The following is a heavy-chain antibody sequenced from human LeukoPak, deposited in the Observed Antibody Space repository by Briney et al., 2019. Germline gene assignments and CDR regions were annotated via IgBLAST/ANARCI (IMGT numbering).Heavy chain of an antibody. CDR2: IGIYGRGA. CDR3: AREGHQLVILDY. V-gene: IGHV3-74*01. CDR1: GFTFSIYW. D-gene: IGHD3-9*01. Sequence: GGSLRLSCAASGFTFSIYWMQWVRQAPGEGLVWVSRIGIYGRGAHYADSVEGRFTMSRDNAKNTLYLQMNSLRADDTAVYYCAREGHQLVILDYWGQGTLVTVSS. J-gene: IGHJ4*02.